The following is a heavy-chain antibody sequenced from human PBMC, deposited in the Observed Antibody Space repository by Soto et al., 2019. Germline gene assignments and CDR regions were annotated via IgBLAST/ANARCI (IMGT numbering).Heavy chain of an antibody. CDR1: GFSLTARQVG. CDR2: IYWDDDK. D-gene: IGHD1-1*01. CDR3: PHLADLNGNWAGGYFDY. J-gene: IGHJ4*02. Sequence: QITLKLSGPTRVKPTQTLTLTCTFTGFSLTARQVGVGWMRQPPGKALERLALIYWDDDKRYSPSLKSRLSIAKDTSKGPVVLTMTNMDPLDTTLDHCPHLADLNGNWAGGYFDYWGQGALVTVCS. V-gene: IGHV2-5*02.